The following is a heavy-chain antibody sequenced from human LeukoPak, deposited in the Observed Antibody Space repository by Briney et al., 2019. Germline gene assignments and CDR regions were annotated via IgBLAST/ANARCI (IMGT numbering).Heavy chain of an antibody. J-gene: IGHJ4*02. D-gene: IGHD2-15*01. CDR2: IRHDGSSE. Sequence: PGGSLRLSCAASGFTFSSYGIHWVRQAPGKGLEWVAFIRHDGSSEYYTDSVKGRFTISRDNSKNTLYLQMNSLRAEDTAVYYCAKSRGSGTGSYFDYWGQGTLVTVSS. CDR3: AKSRGSGTGSYFDY. CDR1: GFTFSSYG. V-gene: IGHV3-30*02.